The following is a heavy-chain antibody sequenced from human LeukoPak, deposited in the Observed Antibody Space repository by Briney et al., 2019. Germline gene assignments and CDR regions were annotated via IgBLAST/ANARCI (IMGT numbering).Heavy chain of an antibody. Sequence: PSETLSLTCTVSGGSISTFHWSWIRQPPGRGLEWIGFNHNTGSTNYNPSLNSRVTISVDTSKNQFFLKLSSVTAAGTAVDYCARHVHCSGGSCYRYGMDDWGQGPTVTVSS. CDR2: NHNTGST. CDR1: GGSISTFH. J-gene: IGHJ6*02. V-gene: IGHV4-59*08. D-gene: IGHD2-15*01. CDR3: ARHVHCSGGSCYRYGMDD.